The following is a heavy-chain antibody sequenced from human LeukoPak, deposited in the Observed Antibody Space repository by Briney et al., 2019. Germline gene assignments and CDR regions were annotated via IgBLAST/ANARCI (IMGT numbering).Heavy chain of an antibody. CDR2: IYYSGST. CDR3: ARDGYTYGSFDY. CDR1: GGSISSSSYF. J-gene: IGHJ4*02. Sequence: PSETLSLTCSVSGGSISSSSYFWGWIRQPPGKGLEWIGSIYYSGSTYSNPSLKSRVTISVDTSKSQFSLKLSSVTAADTAVYYCARDGYTYGSFDYCGQGTLVTVSS. D-gene: IGHD5-18*01. V-gene: IGHV4-39*01.